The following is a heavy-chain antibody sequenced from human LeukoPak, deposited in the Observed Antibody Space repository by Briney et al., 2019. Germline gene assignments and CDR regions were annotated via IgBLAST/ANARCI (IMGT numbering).Heavy chain of an antibody. Sequence: ASVKVSCKASGGTFSSYAISWVRQAPGQGLVWMGGIIPIFGTANYAQKFQGRVTITADESTSTAYMELSSLRSEDTAVYYCARGYYSYGVKTNWGQGTLVTVSS. D-gene: IGHD5-18*01. CDR1: GGTFSSYA. J-gene: IGHJ4*02. CDR3: ARGYYSYGVKTN. V-gene: IGHV1-69*13. CDR2: IIPIFGTA.